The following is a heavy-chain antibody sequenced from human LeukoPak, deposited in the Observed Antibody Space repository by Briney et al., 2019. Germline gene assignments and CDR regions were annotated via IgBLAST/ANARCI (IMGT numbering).Heavy chain of an antibody. D-gene: IGHD5-18*01. J-gene: IGHJ4*02. CDR3: ARSSRTMVTSPFDY. Sequence: GASVSVSCTASGGTFTSYAISWVRQAPGQGLEWMGGIIPIFGTANYAQKFQGRVTITADESTSTAYMELSSLRSENTAVYSCARSSRTMVTSPFDYWGQGTLVTVSS. CDR2: IIPIFGTA. V-gene: IGHV1-69*01. CDR1: GGTFTSYA.